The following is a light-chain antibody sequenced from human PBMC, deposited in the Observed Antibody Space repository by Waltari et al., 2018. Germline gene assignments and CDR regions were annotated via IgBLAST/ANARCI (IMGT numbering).Light chain of an antibody. J-gene: IGKJ4*01. Sequence: EIVMTQSPATLSVSPGERATLSCSASQSVGNNLAWYQQKPGQAPRRLIYGAFTRATGVPTRFSGSGSGTEFSLTIRTVQSEDFAVYYCQQYNDWPPLTFGGGTKVELK. CDR2: GAF. CDR3: QQYNDWPPLT. V-gene: IGKV3-15*01. CDR1: QSVGNN.